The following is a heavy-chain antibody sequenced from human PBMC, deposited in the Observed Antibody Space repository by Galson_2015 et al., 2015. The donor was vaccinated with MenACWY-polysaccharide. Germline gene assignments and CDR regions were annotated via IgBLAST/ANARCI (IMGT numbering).Heavy chain of an antibody. CDR1: GFTVNNNY. Sequence: SLRLSCAASGFTVNNNYMTWVRQAPGKGLEWVSVIYSGGYTNYADSVKGRFTISRDNSKNTLYLQMNSLRGEDTAVYYCARASGYCSHGSCSPCRVNNWGQGTLVTVSS. V-gene: IGHV3-66*01. CDR3: ARASGYCSHGSCSPCRVNN. D-gene: IGHD2-15*01. J-gene: IGHJ4*02. CDR2: IYSGGYT.